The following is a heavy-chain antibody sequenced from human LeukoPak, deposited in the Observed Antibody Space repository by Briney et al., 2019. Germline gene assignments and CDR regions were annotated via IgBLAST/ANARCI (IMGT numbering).Heavy chain of an antibody. CDR2: IYYSGST. CDR1: GGSISSYY. Sequence: SETLSLTCTVSGGSISSYYWSWLRQPAGKGLEWIGHIYYSGSTNYNPSLKSRVTISVDTSKNQFSLKLSSVTAADTAVYYCARNQAYCSSTSCSYYYYYMDVWGKGTTVTVSS. CDR3: ARNQAYCSSTSCSYYYYYMDV. V-gene: IGHV4-59*01. D-gene: IGHD2-2*01. J-gene: IGHJ6*03.